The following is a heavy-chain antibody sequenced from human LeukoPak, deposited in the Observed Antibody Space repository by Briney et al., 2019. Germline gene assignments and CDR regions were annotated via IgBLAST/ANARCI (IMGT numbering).Heavy chain of an antibody. D-gene: IGHD2-2*01. CDR1: GGSISSGSYS. CDR2: IYTSGST. J-gene: IGHJ3*02. V-gene: IGHV4-61*02. Sequence: SQTLSLTCTVSGGSISSGSYSWSWIRQPAGKGLEWIGRIYTSGSTNYNPSLKSRVTIPVDTSKNQFSLKLSSVTAADTAVYYCARAPDCSSTSCYPGSDAFDIWGQGTMVTVSS. CDR3: ARAPDCSSTSCYPGSDAFDI.